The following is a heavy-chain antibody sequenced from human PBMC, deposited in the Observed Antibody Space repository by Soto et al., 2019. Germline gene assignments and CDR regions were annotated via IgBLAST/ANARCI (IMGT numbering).Heavy chain of an antibody. Sequence: EVHLLESGGGLVQTGGSLRLSCAASGFIFSSYAMSWVRQAPGKGLAWVSSINVHGGSTNYADSVPGRFTMSRDDSKSMGFLQMDSLSADDTAVYYFAKNYYFDNWGQGTMIIVSS. CDR3: AKNYYFDN. CDR1: GFIFSSYA. CDR2: INVHGGST. J-gene: IGHJ4*02. V-gene: IGHV3-23*01.